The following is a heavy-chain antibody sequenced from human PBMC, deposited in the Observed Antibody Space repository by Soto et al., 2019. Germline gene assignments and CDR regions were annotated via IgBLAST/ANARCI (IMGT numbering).Heavy chain of an antibody. CDR1: GFIFSNFG. J-gene: IGHJ6*02. CDR2: IWYVGSNE. Sequence: QVQLVESGGGVVQPGRSLRLSCAASGFIFSNFGMHWVRQAPGKGLEWVAVIWYVGSNEYYADSVKGRFTISKDNSKSTLYLQMNSLRAEDTAVYYCARDDIPGIAVSTYGMDVWGQGTTVTVSS. CDR3: ARDDIPGIAVSTYGMDV. D-gene: IGHD6-19*01. V-gene: IGHV3-33*01.